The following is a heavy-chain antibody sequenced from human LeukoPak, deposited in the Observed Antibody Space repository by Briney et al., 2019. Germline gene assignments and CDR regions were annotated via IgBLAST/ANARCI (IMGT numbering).Heavy chain of an antibody. CDR3: ARERVTMVRGVIIDYGMEV. J-gene: IGHJ6*04. CDR1: GYSFTSYW. CDR2: IDPSDSYT. D-gene: IGHD3-10*01. Sequence: GESLKISCKGSGYSFTSYWISWVRQMPGKGLEWMGRIDPSDSYTNYSPSFQGHVTISADKSISTAYLQWSSLKASDTAMYYCARERVTMVRGVIIDYGMEVWGKGTTVTVSS. V-gene: IGHV5-10-1*01.